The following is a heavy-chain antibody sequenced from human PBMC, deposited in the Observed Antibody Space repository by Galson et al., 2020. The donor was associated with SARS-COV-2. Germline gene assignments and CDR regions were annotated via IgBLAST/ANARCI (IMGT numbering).Heavy chain of an antibody. D-gene: IGHD3-16*01. CDR1: GFTFSSYS. CDR3: AIMIPNHDY. V-gene: IGHV3-48*04. J-gene: IGHJ4*02. Sequence: GESLKISCAASGFTFSSYSMNWVRQAPGKGLEWISYISSNYTIYYADSVKGRFTISRDNAKNSLYLQMNSLRAEDTAVYYCAIMIPNHDYWGQGTLVTVSS. CDR2: ISSNYTI.